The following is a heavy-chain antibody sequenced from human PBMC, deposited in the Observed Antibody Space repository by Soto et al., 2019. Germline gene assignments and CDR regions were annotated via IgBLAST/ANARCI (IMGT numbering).Heavy chain of an antibody. CDR2: ISAYNGNT. J-gene: IGHJ6*02. D-gene: IGHD1-26*01. V-gene: IGHV1-18*01. CDR1: GYTFTSYG. Sequence: ASVKVSCKASGYTFTSYGISWVRQAPGQGLEWMGWISAYNGNTNYAQKFQGRVTMTTDTSTSTVYMDLTSLRSDDTAVYYCASTVGSTHYYYYYGMDVWGQGTTVTVSS. CDR3: ASTVGSTHYYYYYGMDV.